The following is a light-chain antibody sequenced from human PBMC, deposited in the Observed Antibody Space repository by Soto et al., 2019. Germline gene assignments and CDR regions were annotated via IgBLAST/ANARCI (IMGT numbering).Light chain of an antibody. CDR3: AAWDDTLNGVV. CDR1: SSNIGSNP. J-gene: IGLJ2*01. CDR2: HGN. Sequence: QSVLTQPPSASGTPGQRVTISCSGSSSNIGSNPVNWYQQLPGADPKLLIYHGNQRPSGVPDRFSGSKSGTSASLAIGGLQSEDEADYFCAAWDDTLNGVVFGGGTKLTVL. V-gene: IGLV1-44*01.